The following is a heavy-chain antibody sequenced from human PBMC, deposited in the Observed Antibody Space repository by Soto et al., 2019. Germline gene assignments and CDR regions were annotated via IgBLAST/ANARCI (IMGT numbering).Heavy chain of an antibody. CDR3: ARVPDY. CDR2: IYHSANT. Sequence: SETLPLTSAVSGGTISSGGYSWGWIRQPPGKGLEWIGYIYHSANTYYNPSLKSRVTISVDRSKNQFSLKLSSVTAADTAVYYCARVPDYWGQGTLVTVSS. J-gene: IGHJ4*02. V-gene: IGHV4-30-2*01. CDR1: GGTISSGGYS.